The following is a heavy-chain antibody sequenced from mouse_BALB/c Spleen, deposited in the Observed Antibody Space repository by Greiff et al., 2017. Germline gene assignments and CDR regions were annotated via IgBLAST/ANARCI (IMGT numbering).Heavy chain of an antibody. CDR3: ARRGDDYDGYYAMDY. Sequence: EVQLQESGGGLVQPGGSRKLSCAASGFTFSSFGMHWVRQAPEKGLEWVAYISSGSSTIYYADTVKGRFTISRDNPKNTLFLQMTSLRSEDTAMYYCARRGDDYDGYYAMDYWGQGTSVTVSS. CDR1: GFTFSSFG. V-gene: IGHV5-17*02. CDR2: ISSGSSTI. D-gene: IGHD2-4*01. J-gene: IGHJ4*01.